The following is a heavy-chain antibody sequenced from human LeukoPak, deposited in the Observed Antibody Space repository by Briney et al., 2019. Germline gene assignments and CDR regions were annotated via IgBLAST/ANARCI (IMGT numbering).Heavy chain of an antibody. CDR3: AKRPLVAARGYFDY. V-gene: IGHV3-23*01. CDR1: GXTFAGYA. Sequence: PGGSLRLSCAASGXTFAGYAMSWVRQAPGKGLEWVSAISGSGGSTYYADSVKGRFTISRDNSKNTLYLQMNSLRAEDTAVYYCAKRPLVAARGYFDYWGQGTLVTVSS. CDR2: ISGSGGST. D-gene: IGHD2-15*01. J-gene: IGHJ4*02.